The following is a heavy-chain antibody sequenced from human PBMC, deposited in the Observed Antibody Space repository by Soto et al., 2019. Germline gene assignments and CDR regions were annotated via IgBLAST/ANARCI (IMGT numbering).Heavy chain of an antibody. CDR3: AIQDFWSGLYYFDY. CDR2: IYYSGST. CDR1: GGSISSSSYY. Sequence: QLQLQESGPGLVKPSETLSLTCTVSGGSISSSSYYWGWIRQPPGKGLEWIGSIYYSGSTYYNPSLKSRVTISVDTSKNQFSLKLSSVTAADTAVYYCAIQDFWSGLYYFDYWGQGTLVTVSS. J-gene: IGHJ4*02. V-gene: IGHV4-39*01. D-gene: IGHD3-3*01.